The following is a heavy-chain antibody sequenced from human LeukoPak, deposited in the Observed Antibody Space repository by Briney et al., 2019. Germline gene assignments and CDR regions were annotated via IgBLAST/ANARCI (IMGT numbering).Heavy chain of an antibody. CDR2: ISGSGDST. CDR3: AKMGGDYNFYYYYMDV. D-gene: IGHD4-17*01. V-gene: IGHV3-23*01. CDR1: GFTFSSYA. Sequence: GGSLRLSCAASGFTFSSYAMTWVRQAPGKGLEWVSLISGSGDSTYFADSVSGRFTISRDNSKNTLYLQLKSLRAEDTAVYYCAKMGGDYNFYYYYMDVWGKGTTVTVSS. J-gene: IGHJ6*03.